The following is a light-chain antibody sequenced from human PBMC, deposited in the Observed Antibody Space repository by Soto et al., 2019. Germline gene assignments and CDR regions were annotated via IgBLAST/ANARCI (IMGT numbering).Light chain of an antibody. Sequence: EIVMTQSPATLSVSPGERATLSCRVSQSVSSNLAWYQQKPGQAPRLLIYGTSTRATGIPARFSGSGSGTEFTLTISSLQSEDFAVYYCQHFNNWPPKYTFGQGTRLEIK. CDR1: QSVSSN. V-gene: IGKV3-15*01. CDR2: GTS. CDR3: QHFNNWPPKYT. J-gene: IGKJ2*01.